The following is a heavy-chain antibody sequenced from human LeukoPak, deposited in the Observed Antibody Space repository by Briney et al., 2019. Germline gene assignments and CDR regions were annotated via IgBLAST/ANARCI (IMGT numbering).Heavy chain of an antibody. Sequence: PSETLSLTCTVSGGSISSYYWNWIRQPPGKGLEWIGYIYYSGSTNYNPSLKSRVTISVDTSKNQFSLKLSSVTAADTAVYYCARGMVRGVISENFDYWGQGTLVTVSS. CDR2: IYYSGST. CDR3: ARGMVRGVISENFDY. CDR1: GGSISSYY. V-gene: IGHV4-59*01. J-gene: IGHJ4*02. D-gene: IGHD3-10*01.